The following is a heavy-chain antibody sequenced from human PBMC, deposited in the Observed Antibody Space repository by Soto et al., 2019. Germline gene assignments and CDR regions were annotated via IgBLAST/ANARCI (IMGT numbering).Heavy chain of an antibody. CDR2: IGIGSSTT. V-gene: IGHV3-48*01. CDR3: ARDQLYYNDISGRPLNAFDV. D-gene: IGHD3-22*01. Sequence: PGGSLRLSCAASGFTFRNYGMNWVRQAPGKGLEWVSYIGIGSSTTYYADSMKGRFTISRDNAKNSLYLQMNSLRAEDTAVYYCARDQLYYNDISGRPLNAFDVWGQGTMVTVSS. CDR1: GFTFRNYG. J-gene: IGHJ3*01.